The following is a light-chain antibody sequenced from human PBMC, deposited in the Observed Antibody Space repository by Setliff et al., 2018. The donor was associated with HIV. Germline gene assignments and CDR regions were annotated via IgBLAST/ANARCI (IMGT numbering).Light chain of an antibody. CDR3: SSYTSSSTYV. CDR2: DFS. Sequence: QSVLTQPASVSGSPGQSITISCTGSSSDVGGYNYVSWFQQHPGKAPKLMISDFSNRPSGVSIRFSGSKSGNTASLTISGLQAEDEADYYCSSYTSSSTYVFGSGTKGTV. CDR1: SSDVGGYNY. J-gene: IGLJ1*01. V-gene: IGLV2-14*03.